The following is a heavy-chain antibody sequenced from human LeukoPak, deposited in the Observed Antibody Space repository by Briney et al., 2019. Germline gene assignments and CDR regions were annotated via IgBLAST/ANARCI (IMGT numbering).Heavy chain of an antibody. CDR1: GGSISSGGYY. CDR2: IYYSGST. CDR3: AREGYDSSAPVGYYFDY. V-gene: IGHV4-31*03. Sequence: SETLSLTCTVSGGSISSGGYYWSWIRQHPGKGLEWTGYIYYSGSTCYNPSLKSRVTISVDTSKNQFSLKLSSVTAADTAVYYCAREGYDSSAPVGYYFDYWGQGTLVTVSS. J-gene: IGHJ4*02. D-gene: IGHD3-22*01.